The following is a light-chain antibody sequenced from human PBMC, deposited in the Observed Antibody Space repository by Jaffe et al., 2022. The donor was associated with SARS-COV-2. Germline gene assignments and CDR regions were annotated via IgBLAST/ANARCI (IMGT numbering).Light chain of an antibody. Sequence: DVVMTQSPLSLPVTLGQAASISCRSSQSLVYSDGNTYLSWFQQRPGQSPRRLIYKVSNRDPGVPDRFSGSGSGTDFTLKISRVEAEDVGVYYCLQGTQWPPAFGQGTKVEIK. V-gene: IGKV2-30*01. CDR1: QSLVYSDGNTY. J-gene: IGKJ1*01. CDR2: KVS. CDR3: LQGTQWPPA.